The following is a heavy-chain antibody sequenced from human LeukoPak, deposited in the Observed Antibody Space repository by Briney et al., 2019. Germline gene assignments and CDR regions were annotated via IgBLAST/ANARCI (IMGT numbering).Heavy chain of an antibody. V-gene: IGHV3-23*01. CDR2: ISGSGGST. Sequence: GGSLRLSCAASGFTFSSYAMSWVRQAPGKGLEWVSAISGSGGSTYFADSVKGRFTISRDNAKKSLYLEMTNLRAEDTAVYYCATDGAGFDTWGQGVLVTVSS. J-gene: IGHJ5*02. CDR3: ATDGAGFDT. CDR1: GFTFSSYA.